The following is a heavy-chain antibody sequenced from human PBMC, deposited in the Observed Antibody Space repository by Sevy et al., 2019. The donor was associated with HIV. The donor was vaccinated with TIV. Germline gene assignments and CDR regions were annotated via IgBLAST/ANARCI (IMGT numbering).Heavy chain of an antibody. CDR1: GGSISSSSYY. CDR2: IYYTGNT. D-gene: IGHD4-17*01. CDR3: AILPRGEVLYYFDF. V-gene: IGHV4-39*01. J-gene: IGHJ4*02. Sequence: SETLSLTCTVSGGSISSSSYYWGWIRQPPGKELEWIGNIYYTGNTYYNPSLKSRVTISVDTSKNQFSLRLSSVSAADTAVYYCAILPRGEVLYYFDFWGQGTLVTVSS.